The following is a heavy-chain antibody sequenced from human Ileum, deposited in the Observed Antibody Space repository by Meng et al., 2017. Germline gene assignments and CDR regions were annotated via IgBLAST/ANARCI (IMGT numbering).Heavy chain of an antibody. Sequence: QVQLQESGPGRVEPSGPLSLTCAVSGASISSGYWWSWVRQPPGKGLEWIGEIHHGGGTNYNPSLKSRVTISVDKSSNQYTLRLTSVTAADTAMYYCARNGAYSADPWGQGTLVTVSS. CDR3: ARNGAYSADP. CDR2: IHHGGGT. V-gene: IGHV4-4*02. D-gene: IGHD2-21*01. CDR1: GASISSGYW. J-gene: IGHJ5*02.